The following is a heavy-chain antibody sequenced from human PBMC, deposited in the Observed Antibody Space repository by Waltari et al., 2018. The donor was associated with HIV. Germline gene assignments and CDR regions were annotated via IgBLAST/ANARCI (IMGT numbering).Heavy chain of an antibody. J-gene: IGHJ4*02. V-gene: IGHV3-9*01. Sequence: EVQLVESGGGLVQPGRSLRLSCAASGFPFVDYAMHWVRQVSGKGLEWVSGISWNSDSTGYADSVKGRFTISRDNAKTSLYLQMNSLRTEDTALYYCAKAESFFHPPDYWGQGTLVTVSS. CDR1: GFPFVDYA. CDR3: AKAESFFHPPDY. CDR2: ISWNSDST. D-gene: IGHD1-26*01.